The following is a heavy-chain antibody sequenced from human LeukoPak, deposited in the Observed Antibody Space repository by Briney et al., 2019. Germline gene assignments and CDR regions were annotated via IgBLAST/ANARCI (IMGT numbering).Heavy chain of an antibody. Sequence: PSETLSLTCTVSGGSISSYYWGWIRQPPGKGLEWIGSIYYSGSTYYNPSLKSRVTISVDTSKNQFSLKLSSVTAADTAVYYCARVGVYSSSLYYFDYWGQGTLVTVSS. CDR1: GGSISSYY. V-gene: IGHV4-39*01. CDR2: IYYSGST. J-gene: IGHJ4*02. CDR3: ARVGVYSSSLYYFDY. D-gene: IGHD6-6*01.